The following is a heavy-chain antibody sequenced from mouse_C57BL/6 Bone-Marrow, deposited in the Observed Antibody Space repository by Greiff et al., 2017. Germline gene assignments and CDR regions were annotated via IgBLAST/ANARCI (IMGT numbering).Heavy chain of an antibody. V-gene: IGHV2-9-1*01. CDR3: ASVNYYGRSDY. CDR1: GFSLTSYA. CDR2: IWTGGGT. D-gene: IGHD1-1*01. J-gene: IGHJ2*01. Sequence: VQLVESGPGLVAPSQSLSITCTVSGFSLTSYAISWVRQPPGKGLEWLGVIWTGGGTNYNSALITRPSISKDNPKSQFFLKMNSLQTDDTARYYCASVNYYGRSDYRGQGTTLTVSS.